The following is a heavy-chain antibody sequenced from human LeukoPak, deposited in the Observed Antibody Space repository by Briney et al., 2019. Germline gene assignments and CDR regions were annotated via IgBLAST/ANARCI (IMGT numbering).Heavy chain of an antibody. D-gene: IGHD5-18*01. CDR2: ISSSSGTK. Sequence: GGSLRLSCAASGFTFSSYSMNWVRQAPGKGPEWVSYISSSSGTKKYADSVKGRFTISRDNGKNSLYLQMNSLRAEDTAVYYCARDSDVDTAMVLWGQGTLVTVSS. CDR1: GFTFSSYS. V-gene: IGHV3-48*01. CDR3: ARDSDVDTAMVL. J-gene: IGHJ4*02.